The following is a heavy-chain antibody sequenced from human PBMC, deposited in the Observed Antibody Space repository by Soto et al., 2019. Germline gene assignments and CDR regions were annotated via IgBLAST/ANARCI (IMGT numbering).Heavy chain of an antibody. Sequence: LRLSCAASGFTFSSYAMHWVRQAPGKGLEWVAVISYDGSNKYYADSVKGRFTISRDNSKNTLYLQMNSLRAEDTAVYYCARDQCSGGSCFTLDCWGQGTLVTVSS. CDR3: ARDQCSGGSCFTLDC. CDR2: ISYDGSNK. D-gene: IGHD2-15*01. J-gene: IGHJ4*02. CDR1: GFTFSSYA. V-gene: IGHV3-30-3*01.